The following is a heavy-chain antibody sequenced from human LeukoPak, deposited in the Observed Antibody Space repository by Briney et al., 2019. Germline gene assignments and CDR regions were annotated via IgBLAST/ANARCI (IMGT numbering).Heavy chain of an antibody. V-gene: IGHV4-59*01. CDR1: GVSISSYY. D-gene: IGHD5-18*01. J-gene: IGHJ4*02. CDR3: AKGGYRYGYLYYFDY. Sequence: SETLSLTCTVSGVSISSYYWSWIRQPPGKALEWIGYIYYSGSTNYNPSLKSRVTISVATSKHQFSLKLSSVTAAATAVYYCAKGGYRYGYLYYFDYWGQGTLVTVSS. CDR2: IYYSGST.